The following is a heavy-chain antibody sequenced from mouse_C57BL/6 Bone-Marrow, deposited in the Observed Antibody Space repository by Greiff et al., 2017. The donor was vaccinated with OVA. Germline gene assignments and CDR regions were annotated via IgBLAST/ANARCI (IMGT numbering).Heavy chain of an antibody. CDR1: GYTFTSYW. D-gene: IGHD1-1*01. V-gene: IGHV1-52*01. Sequence: VQLQQPGAELVRPGSSVKLSCKASGYTFTSYWMHWVKQRPIQGLEWIGNIDPSDSETHYNQKFKDKATLTVDKSSSTAYMQLSSLTSEDSAVYYGARERVILLRTGDAMDYWGQGTSVTVSS. J-gene: IGHJ4*01. CDR2: IDPSDSET. CDR3: ARERVILLRTGDAMDY.